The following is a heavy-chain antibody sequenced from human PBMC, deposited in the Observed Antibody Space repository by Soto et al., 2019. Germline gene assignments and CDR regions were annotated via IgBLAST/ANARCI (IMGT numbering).Heavy chain of an antibody. D-gene: IGHD2-2*01. J-gene: IGHJ4*02. CDR3: ARGDCSSTSCYEVDY. CDR2: IYNSGST. Sequence: QVQLQESGPGLVKPSETLSLTCTVSGGSLSSYYWIWIRQPPGKGLEWIGCIYNSGSTNYNPFLTSRVTISVDTSKKQFSLKLSSVTAADTAVYYCARGDCSSTSCYEVDYCGQGTLVTVSS. V-gene: IGHV4-59*01. CDR1: GGSLSSYY.